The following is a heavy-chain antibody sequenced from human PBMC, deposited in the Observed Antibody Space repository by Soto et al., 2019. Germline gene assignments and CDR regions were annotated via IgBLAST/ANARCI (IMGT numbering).Heavy chain of an antibody. CDR1: GGSVSSGSYY. CDR3: ARDPRYSSSSWFDP. Sequence: SETLSLTCTVSGGSVSSGSYYWSWIRQPPGKGLEWIGYIYYSGSTNYNPSLKSRVTISVDTSKNQFSLKLSSVTAADTAVYYCARDPRYSSSSWFDPWGQGTLVTVSS. V-gene: IGHV4-61*01. D-gene: IGHD6-6*01. CDR2: IYYSGST. J-gene: IGHJ5*02.